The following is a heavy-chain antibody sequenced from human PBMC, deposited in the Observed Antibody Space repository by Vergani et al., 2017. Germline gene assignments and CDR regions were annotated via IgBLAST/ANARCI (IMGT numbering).Heavy chain of an antibody. V-gene: IGHV4-59*06. D-gene: IGHD2-2*01. CDR3: ARDRKGEEYHPTFDP. CDR1: GGSISSYY. J-gene: IGHJ5*02. CDR2: IYYSGST. Sequence: QVQLPESGPGLVKPSETLSLTCTVSGGSISSYYWRWIRQPPGKGLEWIGYIYYSGSTYYNPSLKSRVTISVDTSKNQFSLKLSSVTAADTAVYYCARDRKGEEYHPTFDPWGQGTLVTVSS.